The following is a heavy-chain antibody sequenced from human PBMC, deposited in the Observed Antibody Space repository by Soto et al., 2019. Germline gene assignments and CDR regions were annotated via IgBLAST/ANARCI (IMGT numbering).Heavy chain of an antibody. CDR2: ISSSSSTI. CDR1: GFTFSSYS. J-gene: IGHJ5*02. V-gene: IGHV3-48*01. CDR3: AREYCSSTSCLNWFDP. Sequence: GSLRLSCAASGFTFSSYSMDWVRQAPGKGLEWVSYISSSSSTIYYADSVKGRFTISRDNAKNSLYLQMNSLRAEDTAVYYCAREYCSSTSCLNWFDPWGQGTLVTVSS. D-gene: IGHD2-2*01.